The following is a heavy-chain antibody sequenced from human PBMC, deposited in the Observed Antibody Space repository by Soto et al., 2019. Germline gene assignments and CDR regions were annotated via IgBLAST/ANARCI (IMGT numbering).Heavy chain of an antibody. CDR2: IYHSGST. V-gene: IGHV4-38-2*01. J-gene: IGHJ4*02. Sequence: SETLSLTCAVSGYSISSGYYWGWIRQPPGKGLEWIGSIYHSGSTYYNPSLKSRVTISVDTSKNQFSLKLSSVTAADTAVYYCAAVGARRDYWGQGTMVTVS. CDR1: GYSISSGYY. CDR3: AAVGARRDY. D-gene: IGHD1-26*01.